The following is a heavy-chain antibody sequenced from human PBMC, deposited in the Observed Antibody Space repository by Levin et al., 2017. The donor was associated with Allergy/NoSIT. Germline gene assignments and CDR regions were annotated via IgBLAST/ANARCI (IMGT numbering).Heavy chain of an antibody. D-gene: IGHD1-1*01. J-gene: IGHJ6*03. CDR1: GFSFSDSG. V-gene: IGHV3-33*01. CDR2: IWYESIIN. Sequence: GESLKISCAASGFSFSDSGMHWVRQAPGKGLEWVAVIWYESIINYYADSVKGRFTILRDNSKNTVRLQMNNLRAEDTAVYYCARDKPGSLDNHYYYMDVWGKGTTVTVSS. CDR3: ARDKPGSLDNHYYYMDV.